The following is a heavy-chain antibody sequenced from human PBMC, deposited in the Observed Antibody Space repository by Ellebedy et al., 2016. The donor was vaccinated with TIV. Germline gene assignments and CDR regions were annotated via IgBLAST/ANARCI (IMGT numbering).Heavy chain of an antibody. V-gene: IGHV3-9*01. Sequence: SLKISCAASGFTFDDYAMHWVRQAPGKGLEWVSGISWNSGSIGYADSVKGRFTISRDNAKNSLYLQMNSLRAEDTALYYCAKSKEQLVEDAFDIWGQGTMVTVSS. CDR2: ISWNSGSI. J-gene: IGHJ3*02. D-gene: IGHD6-6*01. CDR1: GFTFDDYA. CDR3: AKSKEQLVEDAFDI.